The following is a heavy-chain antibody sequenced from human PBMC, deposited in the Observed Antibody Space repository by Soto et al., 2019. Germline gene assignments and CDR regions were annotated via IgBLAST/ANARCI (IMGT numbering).Heavy chain of an antibody. J-gene: IGHJ6*03. CDR2: INPSGGST. Sequence: GASVKVSCKASGYTFTSYYMHWVRQAPGQGLEWMGIINPSGGSTSYAQKLKGRVTMTRDTSTSTVYKEKSNLRSENTAVYYCEMAYFSSTSCYAQYYYYYYMDVWGKGTTVTVSS. CDR3: EMAYFSSTSCYAQYYYYYYMDV. V-gene: IGHV1-46*01. CDR1: GYTFTSYY. D-gene: IGHD2-2*01.